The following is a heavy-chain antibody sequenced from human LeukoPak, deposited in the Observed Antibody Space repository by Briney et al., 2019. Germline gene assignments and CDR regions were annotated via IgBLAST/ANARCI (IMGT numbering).Heavy chain of an antibody. D-gene: IGHD3-10*01. V-gene: IGHV3-30*03. Sequence: GGSLRLSCAASGFTFSSYGMHWVRQAPGKGLDWVAVISNDGSKKYYADSVKGRFTISRDNAKNTLYLQMNSLRAEDTAVYYCARDYGRSRDYGMDVWGQGTTVTVSS. CDR1: GFTFSSYG. CDR2: ISNDGSKK. J-gene: IGHJ6*02. CDR3: ARDYGRSRDYGMDV.